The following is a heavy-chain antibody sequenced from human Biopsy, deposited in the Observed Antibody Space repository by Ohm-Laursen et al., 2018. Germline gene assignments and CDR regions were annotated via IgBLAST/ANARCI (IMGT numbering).Heavy chain of an antibody. V-gene: IGHV4-34*01. J-gene: IGHJ3*01. CDR2: FSHKGTT. CDR1: GGSFSGYD. Sequence: GTLSLTCAVDGGSFSGYDWTWIRQPPGKGLEWVGEFSHKGTTIYNPSLKSRLTISVDKSKNHFSLRLTSVTAADTATYFCARGPYGDNAGAFDVWGQGTVVTVSS. D-gene: IGHD4/OR15-4a*01. CDR3: ARGPYGDNAGAFDV.